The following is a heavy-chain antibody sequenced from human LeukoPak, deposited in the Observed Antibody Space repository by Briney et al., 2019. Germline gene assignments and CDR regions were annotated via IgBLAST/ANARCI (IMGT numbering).Heavy chain of an antibody. J-gene: IGHJ3*02. CDR1: GFTFSNAW. CDR3: ASLARGIVGATGGFDI. Sequence: GGSLRLSCAASGFTFSNAWMSWVRQAPGKGLEWVSAISGSGGSTYYADSVKGRFTISRDNSKNTLYLQMNSLRAEDTAVYYCASLARGIVGATGGFDIWGQGTMVTVSS. CDR2: ISGSGGST. D-gene: IGHD1-26*01. V-gene: IGHV3-23*01.